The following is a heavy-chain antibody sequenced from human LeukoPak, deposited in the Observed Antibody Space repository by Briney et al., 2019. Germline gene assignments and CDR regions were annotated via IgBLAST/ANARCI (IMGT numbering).Heavy chain of an antibody. V-gene: IGHV3-23*01. CDR2: ISGSGGST. Sequence: GGSLRLSCAASGFTFSSYAMSWVRQAPGKGLEWVSAISGSGGSTYYADSVKGRFTISRDNSKNTLYLQMNSLRAEDTAVYYCAKPPKNYDILTGYQDYWGQGTLVTVSS. J-gene: IGHJ4*02. D-gene: IGHD3-9*01. CDR3: AKPPKNYDILTGYQDY. CDR1: GFTFSSYA.